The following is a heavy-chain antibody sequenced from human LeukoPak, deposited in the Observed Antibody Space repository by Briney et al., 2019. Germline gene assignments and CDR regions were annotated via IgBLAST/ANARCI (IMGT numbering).Heavy chain of an antibody. Sequence: PSETLSLTCTASGGSISSSSYYWGWIRQPPGKGLEWIGSIYYSGSTYYNPSLKSRVTISADTSKNQFSLKLTSVTAADTAVYYCTSRGWIVGLVDYWGQGTLVTVSS. CDR2: IYYSGST. CDR3: TSRGWIVGLVDY. V-gene: IGHV4-39*01. J-gene: IGHJ4*02. CDR1: GGSISSSSYY. D-gene: IGHD3-22*01.